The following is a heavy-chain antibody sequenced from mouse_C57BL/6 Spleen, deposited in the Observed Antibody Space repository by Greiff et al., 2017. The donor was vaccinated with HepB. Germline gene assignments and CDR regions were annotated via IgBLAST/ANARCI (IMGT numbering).Heavy chain of an antibody. V-gene: IGHV2-2*01. J-gene: IGHJ4*01. Sequence: QVQLKESGPGLVQPSQSLSITCTVSGFSLTSYGVHWVRQSPGKGLEWLGVIWSGGSTDYNAAFISRLSISKDNSKSQVFFKMNSLQADDTAIYYCARGPYYYGSSLAMDYWGQGTSVTVSS. CDR2: IWSGGST. CDR3: ARGPYYYGSSLAMDY. D-gene: IGHD1-1*01. CDR1: GFSLTSYG.